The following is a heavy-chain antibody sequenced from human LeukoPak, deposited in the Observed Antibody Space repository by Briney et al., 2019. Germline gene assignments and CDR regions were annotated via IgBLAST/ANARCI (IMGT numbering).Heavy chain of an antibody. CDR2: IYYSGST. CDR1: GGSISSYY. D-gene: IGHD4-17*01. Sequence: SETLSLTCTVSGGSISSYYWSWIRQPPGKGLEWIGYIYYSGSTNYNPSLKSRVTISVDTSKNQFSLKLSSVTAADTAVYYCARLNGDYVGGWFDPWGQGTLVTVSS. V-gene: IGHV4-59*08. CDR3: ARLNGDYVGGWFDP. J-gene: IGHJ5*02.